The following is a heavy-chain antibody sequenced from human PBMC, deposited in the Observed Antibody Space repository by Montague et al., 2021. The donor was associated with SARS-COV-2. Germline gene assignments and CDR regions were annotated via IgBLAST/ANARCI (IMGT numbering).Heavy chain of an antibody. V-gene: IGHV6-1*01. CDR3: ARDDPYCTNGVCYTGNWFDP. CDR1: GDSDSIKSAT. D-gene: IGHD2-8*01. J-gene: IGHJ5*02. CDR2: RYYRSKWYN. Sequence: CAISGDSDSIKSATCRWNKHSSSIQLAVQVGRYYRSKWYNDYAVSVKSRITINPDTSKNQFSLQLNSVTPEDTAVYYCARDDPYCTNGVCYTGNWFDPWGQGTLVTVSS.